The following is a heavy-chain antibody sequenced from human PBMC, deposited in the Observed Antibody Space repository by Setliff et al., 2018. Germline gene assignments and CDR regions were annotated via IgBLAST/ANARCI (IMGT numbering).Heavy chain of an antibody. D-gene: IGHD6-19*01. CDR1: GYTFSANA. V-gene: IGHV1-3*04. CDR3: ARGYSSGWPSPSAYYYYYYMDV. CDR2: IYTDNGNT. Sequence: ASVKVSCKASGYTFSANAIHWVRQAPGQRLEWMGFIYTDNGNTKYSKNFQDRVAITRDTSASTAYMELSSLTSEDTAVYYCARGYSSGWPSPSAYYYYYYMDVWGKGTTVTVSS. J-gene: IGHJ6*03.